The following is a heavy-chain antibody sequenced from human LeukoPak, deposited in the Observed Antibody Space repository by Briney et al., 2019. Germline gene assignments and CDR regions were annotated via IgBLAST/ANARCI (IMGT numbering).Heavy chain of an antibody. Sequence: PGGSLRLSCVVSGFTFSGYAMHWVRQAPGKGLEWMAVIASDGKDKHYADSVKGRFTISRDNSKNALYLQMNSLRPEDTAVYYCAKDQARAAVYHFETWGQGTLVTVSS. D-gene: IGHD6-13*01. CDR2: IASDGKDK. CDR1: GFTFSGYA. V-gene: IGHV3-30*18. J-gene: IGHJ4*02. CDR3: AKDQARAAVYHFET.